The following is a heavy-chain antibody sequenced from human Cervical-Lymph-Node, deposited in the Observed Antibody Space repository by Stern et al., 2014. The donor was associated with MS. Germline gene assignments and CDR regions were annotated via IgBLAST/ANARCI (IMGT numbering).Heavy chain of an antibody. CDR3: ARRGMDV. CDR2: IYPDDSDT. J-gene: IGHJ6*02. Sequence: VQLVQSGAEVKKPGESLTISCKGFGYSFNIYWIAWVRQRPGKGLEWSGIIYPDDSDTGYSPSFQGQVTFSVDKSISTAYLQWSSLKPSDTATYFCARRGMDVWGQGTSVTVSS. CDR1: GYSFNIYW. V-gene: IGHV5-51*01.